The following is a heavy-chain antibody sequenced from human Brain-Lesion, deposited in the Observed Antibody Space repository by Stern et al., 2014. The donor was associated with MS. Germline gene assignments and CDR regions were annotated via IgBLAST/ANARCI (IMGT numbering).Heavy chain of an antibody. CDR3: ARGRVVPGFQYYATDV. Sequence: QLQLQESGPGLVKPSQTLSLSCTVSGGSISSGGYYWSWIRQPAGKGLEWIGRIFNSGSTSYNPSLKRRVTISIDTSKNQFSLRLTSMTAADTAVYYCARGRVVPGFQYYATDVWGQGTTVIVSS. CDR2: IFNSGST. D-gene: IGHD2-2*01. CDR1: GGSISSGGYY. V-gene: IGHV4-61*02. J-gene: IGHJ6*02.